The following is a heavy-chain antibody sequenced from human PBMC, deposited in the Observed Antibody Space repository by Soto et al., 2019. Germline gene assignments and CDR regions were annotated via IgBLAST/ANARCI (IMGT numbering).Heavy chain of an antibody. CDR3: ARVHEGDAFDI. Sequence: QVQLVESGGGLVKPGGSLRLSCAASGFPFSDYYMSWVRQAPGKGLEWVSYISTTSSNYTNYADFVKGRFTTSRDNAKNSLFLQMHSLGAEDTAVYYCARVHEGDAFDIWGRGTMVTVSS. J-gene: IGHJ3*02. V-gene: IGHV3-11*05. CDR1: GFPFSDYY. CDR2: ISTTSSNYT.